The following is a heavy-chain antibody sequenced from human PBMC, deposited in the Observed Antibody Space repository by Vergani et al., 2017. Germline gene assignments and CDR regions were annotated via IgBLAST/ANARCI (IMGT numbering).Heavy chain of an antibody. Sequence: QVQLQQWGAGLVKPSETLSLTCTVSGGSISSYYWSWIRQPPGKGLEWIGYIYTSGSTNYNPSLKSRVTISVDTSKNQFSLKLSSVTAADTAVYYCARSDADPWWIDYWGQGTLVTVSS. D-gene: IGHD2-15*01. CDR2: IYTSGST. V-gene: IGHV4-4*09. CDR1: GGSISSYY. CDR3: ARSDADPWWIDY. J-gene: IGHJ4*02.